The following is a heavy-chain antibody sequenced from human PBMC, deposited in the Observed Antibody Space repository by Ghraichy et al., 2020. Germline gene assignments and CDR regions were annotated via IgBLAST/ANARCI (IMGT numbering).Heavy chain of an antibody. J-gene: IGHJ6*02. CDR2: ISYDGSNK. CDR1: GFTFSSYG. D-gene: IGHD2-2*01. CDR3: AKSRYCSSTSCYHYYYGMDV. Sequence: GESLRLSCAASGFTFSSYGMHWVRQAPGKGLEWVAVISYDGSNKYYADSVKGRFTISRDNSKNTLYLQMNSLRAEDTAVYYCAKSRYCSSTSCYHYYYGMDVWGQGTTVTVSS. V-gene: IGHV3-30*18.